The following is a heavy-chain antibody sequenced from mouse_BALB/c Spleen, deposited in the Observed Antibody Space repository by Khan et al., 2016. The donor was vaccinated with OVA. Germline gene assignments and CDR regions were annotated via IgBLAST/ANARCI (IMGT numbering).Heavy chain of an antibody. D-gene: IGHD4-1*01. Sequence: VQLQQSGPELVEPGASVKMSCKASGYTFTNYVIHWVKQKPGQGLEWIGYINPYNAGTRYNEKFKGKATLTSDIASTTAYMELSSLTSEDSAVYYWAREASSWDFSFPYWGQGTLVTVSA. CDR3: AREASSWDFSFPY. CDR2: INPYNAGT. V-gene: IGHV1S136*01. CDR1: GYTFTNYV. J-gene: IGHJ3*01.